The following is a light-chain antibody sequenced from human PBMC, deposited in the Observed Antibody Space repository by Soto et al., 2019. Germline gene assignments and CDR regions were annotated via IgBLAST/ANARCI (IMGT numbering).Light chain of an antibody. J-gene: IGKJ1*01. CDR3: QQSYSTPWT. CDR1: QSISSY. Sequence: DIQMTQSPSSLSASVGDRVTITCRASQSISSYLNWYQQKPGKAPKLLVYAASSLQSGVPSRFSGSGSGKDFTLTISSLQPEDVATYYCQQSYSTPWTFGQGTKVEIK. V-gene: IGKV1-39*01. CDR2: AAS.